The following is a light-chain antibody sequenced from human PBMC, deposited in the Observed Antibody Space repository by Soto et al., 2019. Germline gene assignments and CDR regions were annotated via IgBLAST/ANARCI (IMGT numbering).Light chain of an antibody. Sequence: EIVMTQSPATLSVSPGERATLSCRASQSVSSNLAWYQQKPGQAPRLLIYGASTRATGIPARFSGSGSGTDFTLTISSLEPEDFAVYYCQQRSNWLRTFGGGTKVDIK. J-gene: IGKJ4*01. V-gene: IGKV3-15*01. CDR2: GAS. CDR1: QSVSSN. CDR3: QQRSNWLRT.